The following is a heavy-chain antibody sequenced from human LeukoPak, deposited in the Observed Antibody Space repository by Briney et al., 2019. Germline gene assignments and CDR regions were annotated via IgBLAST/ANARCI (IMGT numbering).Heavy chain of an antibody. Sequence: PGRSLRLSCAASGFTFDDYAMHWVRQAPGKGLEWVSGISWNSGSIGYADSVKGRFTISRDNAKNSLYLQMNSLRAEDTALYYCANAYYYDSSGYYLDYWCQGTLVTVSS. CDR2: ISWNSGSI. V-gene: IGHV3-9*01. CDR3: ANAYYYDSSGYYLDY. J-gene: IGHJ4*02. D-gene: IGHD3-22*01. CDR1: GFTFDDYA.